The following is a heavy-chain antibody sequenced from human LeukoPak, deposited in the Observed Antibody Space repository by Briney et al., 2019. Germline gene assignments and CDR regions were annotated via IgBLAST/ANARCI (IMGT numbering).Heavy chain of an antibody. Sequence: GGSLRLSCAASGFTFSSYDMHWVRQAPGKGLEWVSAISGSGGSTYYADSVKGRFTISRDNSKNTLYLQMNSLRAEDTAVYYCAKVDKITMVRASDYWGQGTLVTVSS. V-gene: IGHV3-23*01. CDR2: ISGSGGST. CDR3: AKVDKITMVRASDY. J-gene: IGHJ4*02. CDR1: GFTFSSYD. D-gene: IGHD3-10*01.